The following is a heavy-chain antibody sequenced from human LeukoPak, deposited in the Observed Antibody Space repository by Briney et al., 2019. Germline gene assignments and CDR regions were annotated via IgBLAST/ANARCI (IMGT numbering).Heavy chain of an antibody. CDR3: ARAPWQSAFDI. CDR1: GGSISSYY. Sequence: SETLSLTCTVSGGSISSYYWSWIRQPPGKGLEWIGYIYYSGSTNYNPSLKSRVTMSVDTSKNQFSLKLSSVTAADTAVYYCARAPWQSAFDIWGQGTMVTVSS. V-gene: IGHV4-59*12. J-gene: IGHJ3*02. D-gene: IGHD5-12*01. CDR2: IYYSGST.